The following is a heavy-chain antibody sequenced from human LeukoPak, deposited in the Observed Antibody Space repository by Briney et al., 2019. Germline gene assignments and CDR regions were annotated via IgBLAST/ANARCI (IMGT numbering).Heavy chain of an antibody. CDR2: ISGSGGST. J-gene: IGHJ4*02. Sequence: GGSLRLSCAASGFTFSSYAMSWVRRAPGKGLEWVSAISGSGGSTYYADSVKGRFTISRDNSKNTLYLQMNSLRAEDTAVYYCAKEGHLGYCSSTSCYTDYWGQGTLVTVSS. CDR1: GFTFSSYA. V-gene: IGHV3-23*01. CDR3: AKEGHLGYCSSTSCYTDY. D-gene: IGHD2-2*02.